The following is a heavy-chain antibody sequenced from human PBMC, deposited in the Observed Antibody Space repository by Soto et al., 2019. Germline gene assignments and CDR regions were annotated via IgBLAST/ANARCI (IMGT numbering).Heavy chain of an antibody. Sequence: ASVKVSCKASGYTFTSYYMHLVRQAPGQGLEWMGIINPSGGSTSYAQKFQGRVTMTRDTSTSTVYMELSSLRSEDTAVYYCARENVDYGSGSPRGYYFDYWGQGTLVTVSS. J-gene: IGHJ4*02. V-gene: IGHV1-46*01. CDR2: INPSGGST. CDR3: ARENVDYGSGSPRGYYFDY. D-gene: IGHD3-10*01. CDR1: GYTFTSYY.